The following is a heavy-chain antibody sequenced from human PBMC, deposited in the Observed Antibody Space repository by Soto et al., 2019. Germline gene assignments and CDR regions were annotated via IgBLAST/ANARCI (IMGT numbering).Heavy chain of an antibody. D-gene: IGHD3-22*01. CDR3: ARELNTESSAYYSFAF. V-gene: IGHV1-18*01. CDR1: GYIFTAYG. CDR2: VSTNDDRT. Sequence: ASVKVSCKTSGYIFTAYGLAWLRQAPGQRPEWMGWVSTNDDRTNYAQKFQGRVTMTTDRSTTTTSMELRSLRPDDTAVYYCARELNTESSAYYSFAFWGQGTLVTVS. J-gene: IGHJ4*02.